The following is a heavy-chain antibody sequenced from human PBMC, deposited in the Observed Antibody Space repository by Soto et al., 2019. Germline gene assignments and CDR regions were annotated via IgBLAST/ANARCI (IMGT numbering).Heavy chain of an antibody. D-gene: IGHD4-17*01. CDR3: VREDDGGDRDYHGLYV. V-gene: IGHV4-30-4*01. CDR1: GGSISSYHYH. Sequence: QVQLHESGPGLLSPSQTLSLTCTVSGGSISSYHYHWTWIRHHPGKGLQRFGYIHYSGSVYYNPSLQCRVTMSVATSKNLCSLKLSAVTAADTDGHFSVREDDGGDRDYHGLYVWGQGTTGTGSS. J-gene: IGHJ6*02. CDR2: IHYSGSV.